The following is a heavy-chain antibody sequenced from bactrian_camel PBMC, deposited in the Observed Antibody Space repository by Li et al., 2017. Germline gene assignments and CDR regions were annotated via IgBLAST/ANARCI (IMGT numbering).Heavy chain of an antibody. CDR1: GYSDCKYD. D-gene: IGHD7*01. CDR3: ATHLGSGAAAAAPLECAGGYCYNT. V-gene: IGHV3S40*01. CDR2: INTAGGRKT. Sequence: VQLVESGGGSVQAGGSLNLSCTVSGYSDCKYDMNWYRQAPGKGLEWVAHINTAGGRKTSYADSVKGRFTASRGNAVNTLYLQLNSLKTEDTAVYYCATHLGSGAAAAAPLECAGGYCYNTRGQGTQVTVS. J-gene: IGHJ4*01.